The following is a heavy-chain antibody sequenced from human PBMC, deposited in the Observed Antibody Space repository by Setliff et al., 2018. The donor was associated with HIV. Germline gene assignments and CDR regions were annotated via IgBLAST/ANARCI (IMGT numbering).Heavy chain of an antibody. D-gene: IGHD1-26*01. CDR1: GGPLTDHY. Sequence: SETLSLTCAVHGGPLTDHYWNWIRQSPGKGLEWIAEVHHTGYLNYNPSLKSRVTISTDTSKNQFSLNVRSVTAADTALYYRATYAVGEGGRGHWGQGVLVTVSS. V-gene: IGHV4-34*01. CDR2: VHHTGYL. J-gene: IGHJ4*02. CDR3: ATYAVGEGGRGH.